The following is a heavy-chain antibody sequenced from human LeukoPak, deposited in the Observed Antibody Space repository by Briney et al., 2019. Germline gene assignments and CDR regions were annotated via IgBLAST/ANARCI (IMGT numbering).Heavy chain of an antibody. D-gene: IGHD2-21*02. CDR1: GFTFSRNA. J-gene: IGHJ4*02. CDR3: ARGGIVVVTPPTFGY. Sequence: PGGSLRLSCAASGFTFSRNAIHWVRQGPGKGLEWVSYIAHHGSNKYYADSVKGRFTISRDNSKRTLYLQMNSLRADDTAVYYCARGGIVVVTPPTFGYWGQGTLVTVSS. CDR2: IAHHGSNK. V-gene: IGHV3-30*02.